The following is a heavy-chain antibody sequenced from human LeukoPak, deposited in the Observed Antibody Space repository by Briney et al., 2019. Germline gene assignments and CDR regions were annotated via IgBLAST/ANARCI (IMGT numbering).Heavy chain of an antibody. CDR1: GFTFSSYA. CDR3: ARDREPSSDFWSGYYTPDFDY. Sequence: GRSLRLSCAASGFTFSSYAMHWVRQAPGKGLEWVAVISYDGSNKYYADSVKGRFTISRDNSKNTLYLQMNSLRAEDTAVYYCARDREPSSDFWSGYYTPDFDYWGQGTLVTVSS. V-gene: IGHV3-30-3*01. CDR2: ISYDGSNK. J-gene: IGHJ4*02. D-gene: IGHD3-3*01.